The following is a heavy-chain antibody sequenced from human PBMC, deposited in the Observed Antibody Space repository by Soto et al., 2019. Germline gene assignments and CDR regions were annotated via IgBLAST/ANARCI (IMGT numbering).Heavy chain of an antibody. CDR2: IWYDGSNK. CDR1: GFTFSSYG. V-gene: IGHV3-33*01. D-gene: IGHD5-18*01. CDR3: AREEETAMVTVFAFDI. J-gene: IGHJ3*02. Sequence: GGSLRLSCAASGFTFSSYGMHWVRQAPGKGLEWVAVIWYDGSNKYYADSVKGRFTISRDNSKNTLYLQMNSLRAEDTAVYYCAREEETAMVTVFAFDIWGQGTMVTVSS.